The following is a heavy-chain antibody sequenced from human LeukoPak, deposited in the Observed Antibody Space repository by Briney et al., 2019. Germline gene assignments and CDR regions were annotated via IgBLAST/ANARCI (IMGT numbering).Heavy chain of an antibody. CDR2: IKQDGSEK. CDR1: GFTFSSSW. Sequence: PGGSLRLSCVASGFTFSSSWMSWVRQAPGKGLEWVANIKQDGSEKYCVDSVKGRFTISRDNAKNSLYLQMNSLRAEDTAAYYCAREAGIPPSTQQWPTSVDYWGQGTLVTVSS. V-gene: IGHV3-7*03. D-gene: IGHD5-18*01. J-gene: IGHJ4*02. CDR3: AREAGIPPSTQQWPTSVDY.